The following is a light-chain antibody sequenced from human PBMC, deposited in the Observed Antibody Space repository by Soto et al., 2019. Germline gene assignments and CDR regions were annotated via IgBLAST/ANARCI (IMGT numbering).Light chain of an antibody. J-gene: IGLJ7*01. Sequence: QSVLTQPPSVSGAPGQRVTISCTGSSSNIGAGYDVHWYQQLPGTAPKLLIYGNSNRPSGVPDRFSGSKSGASASLAITGLRAEDEADYYCQSYDGSRSVVFGGGTQLTVL. V-gene: IGLV1-40*01. CDR1: SSNIGAGYD. CDR2: GNS. CDR3: QSYDGSRSVV.